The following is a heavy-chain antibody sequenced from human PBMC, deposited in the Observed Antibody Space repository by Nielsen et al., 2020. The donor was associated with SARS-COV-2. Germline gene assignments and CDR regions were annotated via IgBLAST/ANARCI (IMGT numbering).Heavy chain of an antibody. J-gene: IGHJ6*03. CDR2: IYYDGSYK. CDR1: GFTFSSYG. V-gene: IGHV3-33*01. Sequence: SCVASGFTFSSYGMHWVRQAPGKGLEWVAVIYYDGSYKYYGDSVKGRFTISRDNSKNTVYLQMNSLRAEDTAVYYCARDPWSSSSNYYYYMGVWGKGTTVTVSS. D-gene: IGHD6-6*01. CDR3: ARDPWSSSSNYYYYMGV.